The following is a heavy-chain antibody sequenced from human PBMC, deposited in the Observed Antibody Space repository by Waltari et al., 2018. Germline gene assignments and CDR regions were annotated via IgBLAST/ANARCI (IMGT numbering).Heavy chain of an antibody. D-gene: IGHD3-16*01. J-gene: IGHJ4*02. CDR1: GYTFSSTA. Sequence: EVQLVEAGGGLVKPGGSLRLSCAASGYTFSSTAMTWVRQAPGKGLEWVSAISGSGGSTYYADSVKGRFTISRDNSKNTLYLQMNSLRAEDTAVYYCAKEKRDHDDALWDWGQGTLVTVSS. CDR3: AKEKRDHDDALWD. CDR2: ISGSGGST. V-gene: IGHV3-23*04.